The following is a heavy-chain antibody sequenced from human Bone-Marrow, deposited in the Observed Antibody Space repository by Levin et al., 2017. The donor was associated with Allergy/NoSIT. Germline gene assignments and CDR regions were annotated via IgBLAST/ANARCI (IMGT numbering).Heavy chain of an antibody. CDR1: GYTFTSYA. Sequence: ASVKVSCKASGYTFTSYALHWVRQAPGQRLEWMGWINVGNGNRKYSQNFQGRVTLTRDTSASTAYMELSSLTSEDTAFYYCARVMNSGYVNDAFDMWGQGTMVTVSS. V-gene: IGHV1-3*01. D-gene: IGHD5-12*01. CDR2: INVGNGNR. CDR3: ARVMNSGYVNDAFDM. J-gene: IGHJ3*02.